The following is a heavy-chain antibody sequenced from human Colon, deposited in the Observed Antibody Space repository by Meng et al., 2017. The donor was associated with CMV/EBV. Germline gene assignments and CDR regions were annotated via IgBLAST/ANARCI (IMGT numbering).Heavy chain of an antibody. J-gene: IGHJ5*02. CDR1: GGSTLDSFQ. CDR3: VRDQMPMVTAAGLGYLRLDP. Sequence: SETLSLTCTVSGGSTLDSFQWGWIRQSPGKGLEWIGNIYHLGGTSYNPSLESRVTMSVDTSKNQFSLKLKSVTAADTAMYYCVRDQMPMVTAAGLGYLRLDPWGQGTLVTVSS. D-gene: IGHD2-21*02. CDR2: IYHLGGT. V-gene: IGHV4-39*07.